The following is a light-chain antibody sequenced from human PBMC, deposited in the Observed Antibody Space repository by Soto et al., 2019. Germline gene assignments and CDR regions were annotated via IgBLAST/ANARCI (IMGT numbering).Light chain of an antibody. V-gene: IGLV1-51*01. Sequence: QSVLTQPPSVSAAPGQTVTISCSGSSSNIGNNYVSWYQQLPGTAPKLLIYDNNKRPSGIPDRFSGSKSGTSATLGITGLQTGDDADYYCGTWDSSLSAWVFGGGTQLTVL. J-gene: IGLJ3*02. CDR2: DNN. CDR3: GTWDSSLSAWV. CDR1: SSNIGNNY.